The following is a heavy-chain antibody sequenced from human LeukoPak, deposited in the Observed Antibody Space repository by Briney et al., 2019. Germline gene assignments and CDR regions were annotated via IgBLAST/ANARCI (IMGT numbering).Heavy chain of an antibody. J-gene: IGHJ4*02. D-gene: IGHD2-15*01. V-gene: IGHV4-34*01. CDR1: GGSFSGYY. CDR2: INHSGST. CDR3: ARVIGYCSGGSCSPYYFDY. Sequence: YPSETLSLTCAVYGGSFSGYYWSWIRQPPGKGLEWIGEINHSGSTNYNPSLKSRVTISVDTSKNQFSPKLSSVTAADTAVYYCARVIGYCSGGSCSPYYFDYWGQGTLVTVSS.